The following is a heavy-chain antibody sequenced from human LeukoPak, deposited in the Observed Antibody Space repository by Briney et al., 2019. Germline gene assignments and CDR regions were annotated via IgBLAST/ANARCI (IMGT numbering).Heavy chain of an antibody. Sequence: SQTLSLTCTVSGGSISSGGYYWSWIRLHPGKGLEWIGYIYYSGSTYYNPSLKSRVTISVDTSKNQFSPKLSSVTAADTAVYYCARDLLTTLDYWGQGTLVTVSS. CDR3: ARDLLTTLDY. CDR1: GGSISSGGYY. D-gene: IGHD2-15*01. J-gene: IGHJ4*02. CDR2: IYYSGST. V-gene: IGHV4-31*03.